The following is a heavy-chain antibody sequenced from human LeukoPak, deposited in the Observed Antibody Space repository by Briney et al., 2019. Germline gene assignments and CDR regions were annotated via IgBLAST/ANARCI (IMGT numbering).Heavy chain of an antibody. D-gene: IGHD5-24*01. J-gene: IGHJ1*01. CDR3: VGDGRDGYNIYFHH. CDR2: IGGDGVTT. CDR1: GFTFSISA. V-gene: IGHV3-64D*06. Sequence: PGGSLRLSCSASGFTFSISAMHWVRQAPGKGLQYVSVIGGDGVTTSYADSVKGRFTISRDSSKNTVYLQMSSLRAEDTAVYYCVGDGRDGYNIYFHHWGQGTLVTVSS.